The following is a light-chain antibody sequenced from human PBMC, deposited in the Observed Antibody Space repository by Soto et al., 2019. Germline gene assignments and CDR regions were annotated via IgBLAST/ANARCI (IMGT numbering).Light chain of an antibody. V-gene: IGKV3-20*01. J-gene: IGKJ2*01. Sequence: EIVLTQSPGTLSLSPGERATLSCRASESDSSTYFAWYKQKPGQAPRLLIYGASTRATGIPDRFSGSGSGTDFTLTISRLEPEDFAVYFCQQFGSSPYTFGQGTKLEIK. CDR3: QQFGSSPYT. CDR2: GAS. CDR1: ESDSSTY.